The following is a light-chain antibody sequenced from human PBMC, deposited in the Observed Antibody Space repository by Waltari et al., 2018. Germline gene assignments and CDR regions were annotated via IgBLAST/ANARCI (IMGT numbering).Light chain of an antibody. CDR3: QQRSNWPPLYT. CDR2: DAS. CDR1: QSVSSY. Sequence: EIVLTQSPATLSLSPGERATLSCRASQSVSSYLAWYQQKPGQAPRLLLYDASNRATGIPARLGGSGSGTDFTLTISSLEPEDFAVYYCQQRSNWPPLYTFGQGTKLEIK. V-gene: IGKV3-11*01. J-gene: IGKJ2*01.